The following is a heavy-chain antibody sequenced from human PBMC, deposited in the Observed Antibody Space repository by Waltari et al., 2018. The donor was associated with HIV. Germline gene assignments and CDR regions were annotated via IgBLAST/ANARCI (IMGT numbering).Heavy chain of an antibody. J-gene: IGHJ4*02. CDR1: GYSISSGYY. Sequence: VQLQESGPGLVKPSETLSLTCAVSGYSISSGYYWGWIRQPPGKGLEWIGSMYHSGSTYYNPSLRSRVTISVDTSKNQFSLKLSSVTAADTAVYYCARDFWSGYYVDYWGQGTLVTVSS. CDR2: MYHSGST. V-gene: IGHV4-38-2*02. CDR3: ARDFWSGYYVDY. D-gene: IGHD3-3*01.